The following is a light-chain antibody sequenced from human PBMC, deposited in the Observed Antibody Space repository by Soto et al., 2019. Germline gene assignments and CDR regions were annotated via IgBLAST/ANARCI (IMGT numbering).Light chain of an antibody. V-gene: IGKV1-13*02. Sequence: AIQLTQSPSSLSASVGDRVTITCRASQGISSALAWYQQKPGKAPKLLIYDASSLESGVPSRFSGSRSGTYFTLTISSLQPEDFATYYCQQFNSYPLLTFGGGAKVEIK. CDR1: QGISSA. CDR3: QQFNSYPLLT. J-gene: IGKJ4*01. CDR2: DAS.